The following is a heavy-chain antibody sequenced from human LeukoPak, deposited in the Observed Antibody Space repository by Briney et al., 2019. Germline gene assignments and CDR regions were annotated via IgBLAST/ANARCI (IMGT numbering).Heavy chain of an antibody. D-gene: IGHD4-17*01. CDR1: GFTFSSYA. J-gene: IGHJ3*02. V-gene: IGHV3-23*01. Sequence: PGGSLRLSCAASGFTFSSYAMSWVRQAPGKGLEWISAISGSGGSTYYADSVKGRFTISRDNSKNTLYLQMNSLRAEDTAVYYCASLDYGDYEGAFDIWGQGTMVTVSS. CDR3: ASLDYGDYEGAFDI. CDR2: ISGSGGST.